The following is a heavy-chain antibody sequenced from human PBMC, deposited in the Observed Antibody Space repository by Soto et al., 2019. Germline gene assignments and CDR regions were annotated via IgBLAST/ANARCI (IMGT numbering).Heavy chain of an antibody. CDR3: TRDASRDSSARGWFDP. CDR2: ISSNSAYI. Sequence: LRLSCAASGFTFRSLTMNWVRQAPGKGLEWVSTISSNSAYIYYTDALRGRFTISRDNAKNSLHLQMNSLRAEDTAVYYCTRDASRDSSARGWFDPWGPGTLVTVSS. J-gene: IGHJ5*02. CDR1: GFTFRSLT. D-gene: IGHD6-13*01. V-gene: IGHV3-21*01.